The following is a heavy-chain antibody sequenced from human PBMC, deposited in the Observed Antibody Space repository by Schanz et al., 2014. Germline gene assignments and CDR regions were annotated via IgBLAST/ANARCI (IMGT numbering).Heavy chain of an antibody. CDR3: ARVHHYDPSGWGYFDY. J-gene: IGHJ4*02. Sequence: EGQLAESGGGLVQPGGSLRLSCAVSGFTVSSNHMSWVRQAPGKGLEWVSVIYSGIGAYYACSVKDRFTVSRDNSKNAVYLQMNRLRAVDTAVYYCARVHHYDPSGWGYFDYWGQGALVTVSS. D-gene: IGHD3-22*01. V-gene: IGHV3-66*01. CDR1: GFTVSSNH. CDR2: IYSGIGA.